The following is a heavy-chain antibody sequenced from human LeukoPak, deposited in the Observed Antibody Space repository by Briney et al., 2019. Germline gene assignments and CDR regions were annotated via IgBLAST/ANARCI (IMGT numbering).Heavy chain of an antibody. CDR1: GFTFSSYS. CDR2: ISSSSSTI. V-gene: IGHV3-48*04. J-gene: IGHJ4*02. Sequence: PGGSLRLSCAASGFTFSSYSMNWVRQAPGKGLEWVSYISSSSSTIYYADSVKGRFTISRDNAKNSLYLQMNSLRAEDTAVYYCARVSDAFDYFFDSWGQGTLVTVSS. D-gene: IGHD5-12*01. CDR3: ARVSDAFDYFFDS.